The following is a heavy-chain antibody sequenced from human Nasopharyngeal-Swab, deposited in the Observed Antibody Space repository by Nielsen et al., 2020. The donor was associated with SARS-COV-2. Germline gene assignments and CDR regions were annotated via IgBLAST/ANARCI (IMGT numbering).Heavy chain of an antibody. Sequence: ASVKVSCKASGYTFNTYGLSWVRQAPGQGLEWLGWISAYSGYTNYAQKFQDRVTMTTDASTTTAYMELRSLRSDDTAVYYCARDERVAARTPDAFAVWGQGTVVTVSS. D-gene: IGHD1-26*01. J-gene: IGHJ3*01. CDR2: ISAYSGYT. CDR1: GYTFNTYG. V-gene: IGHV1-18*01. CDR3: ARDERVAARTPDAFAV.